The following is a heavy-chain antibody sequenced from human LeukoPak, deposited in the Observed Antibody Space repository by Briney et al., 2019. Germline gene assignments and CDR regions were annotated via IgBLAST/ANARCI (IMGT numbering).Heavy chain of an antibody. CDR1: GYTLNRHH. CDR3: ARDHLNGDYYFDY. CDR2: INPSGGST. Sequence: ASVEVSRKGSGYTLNRHHMHLVPQAPGPGPWGMGIINPSGGSTSYAQKFQGRVTMTRDTSTSTVYMELSSLRSEDTAVYYCARDHLNGDYYFDYWGQGTLVTVSS. J-gene: IGHJ4*02. V-gene: IGHV1-46*02. D-gene: IGHD4-17*01.